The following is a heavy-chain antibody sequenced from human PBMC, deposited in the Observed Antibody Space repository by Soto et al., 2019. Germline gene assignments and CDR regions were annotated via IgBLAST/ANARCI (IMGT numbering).Heavy chain of an antibody. J-gene: IGHJ6*02. D-gene: IGHD2-21*02. CDR1: GDTFTGYY. Sequence: ASVKVSCKASGDTFTGYYMHWVRQAPGQGLEWMGWINPNSGGTNYAQKFQGWVTMTRDTSISTAYMELSRLRSDDTAVYYCARSTKYCGGDCYSLSNYYYYGMDVWGQGTTVTVSS. V-gene: IGHV1-2*04. CDR3: ARSTKYCGGDCYSLSNYYYYGMDV. CDR2: INPNSGGT.